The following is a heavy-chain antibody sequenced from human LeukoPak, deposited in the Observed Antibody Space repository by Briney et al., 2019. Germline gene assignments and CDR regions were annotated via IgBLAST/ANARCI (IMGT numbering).Heavy chain of an antibody. V-gene: IGHV4-31*03. Sequence: SQTLSLTCTVSGGSLSSGGYYWSWIRQHPGKGLEWIGYIYYSGSTYYNPSLKSRVTISVDTSKNQFSLKLSSVTAADTAVYYCASAPTGTYYFDYWGQGTLVTASS. J-gene: IGHJ4*02. D-gene: IGHD4-17*01. CDR1: GGSLSSGGYY. CDR2: IYYSGST. CDR3: ASAPTGTYYFDY.